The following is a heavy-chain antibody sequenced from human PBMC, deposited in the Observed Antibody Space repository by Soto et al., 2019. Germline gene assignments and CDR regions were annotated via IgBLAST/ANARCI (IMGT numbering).Heavy chain of an antibody. V-gene: IGHV1-3*01. CDR3: ARASSSSRTLIDY. CDR2: INAGNGNT. J-gene: IGHJ4*02. Sequence: GASVKVSCKASGYTFTSYAMHWVRQAPGQRLEWMGWINAGNGNTKYSQKFQGRVTITRDTSASTAYMELSSLRSEDTAVFYCARASSSSRTLIDYWGQGTLVTVSS. D-gene: IGHD6-13*01. CDR1: GYTFTSYA.